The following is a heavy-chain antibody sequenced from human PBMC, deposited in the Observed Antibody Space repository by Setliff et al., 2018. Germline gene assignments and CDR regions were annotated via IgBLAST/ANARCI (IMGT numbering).Heavy chain of an antibody. CDR1: GYSFTTYW. J-gene: IGHJ2*01. Sequence: GESLKISCKGSGYSFTTYWIAWVRQMPGKGLEWMGVIYPGDSGTRYSPSFQGQVTISADKSISTAYLQWSSLKASDTAIYYCARRFGAHYFFDLWGRGTLVTVSS. V-gene: IGHV5-51*01. D-gene: IGHD3-16*01. CDR2: IYPGDSGT. CDR3: ARRFGAHYFFDL.